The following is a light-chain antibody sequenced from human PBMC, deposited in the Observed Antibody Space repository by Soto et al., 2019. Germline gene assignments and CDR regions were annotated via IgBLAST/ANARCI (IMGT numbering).Light chain of an antibody. CDR3: MQVLHTPLT. CDR1: QNLLFSNGYNY. Sequence: DIVMTQSPLSLPVVPGEPASISCRSSQNLLFSNGYNYVDWYLQKPGQSPQLLIYLGSHRASGVPDRFSGSGSGTDFTLQISRVEAEDVGVYYCMQVLHTPLTFGGGTKVEIK. CDR2: LGS. V-gene: IGKV2-28*01. J-gene: IGKJ4*01.